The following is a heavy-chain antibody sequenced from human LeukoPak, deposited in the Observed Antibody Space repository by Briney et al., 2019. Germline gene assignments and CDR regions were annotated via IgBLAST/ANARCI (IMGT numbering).Heavy chain of an antibody. CDR1: GGSISSYY. Sequence: SETLSLTCTVSGGSISSYYWSWIRQPAGKGLEWIGRIYTSGSTNYNPSLKSRVTMSVDTSKNQFSLKLSSETAADTAVYYCARDIAVAVAGTGWWFDPWGQGTLVTVSS. CDR2: IYTSGST. V-gene: IGHV4-4*07. J-gene: IGHJ5*02. CDR3: ARDIAVAVAGTGWWFDP. D-gene: IGHD6-19*01.